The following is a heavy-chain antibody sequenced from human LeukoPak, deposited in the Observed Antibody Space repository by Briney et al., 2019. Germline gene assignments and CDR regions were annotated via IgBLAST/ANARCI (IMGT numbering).Heavy chain of an antibody. J-gene: IGHJ3*02. Sequence: GGSLRLSCVVSGFTFSDYDMTWIRQAPGKGLEWVSHISSSGNTVYYADSVKGRFTVSRDNAKNSLFLQVDSLRAEDTAVYYCARQALFMVRGLISAFDIWGQGTKVTVSS. D-gene: IGHD3-10*01. CDR3: ARQALFMVRGLISAFDI. V-gene: IGHV3-11*01. CDR2: ISSSGNTV. CDR1: GFTFSDYD.